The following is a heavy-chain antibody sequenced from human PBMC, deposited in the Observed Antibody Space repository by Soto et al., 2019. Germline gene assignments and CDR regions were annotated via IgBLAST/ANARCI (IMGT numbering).Heavy chain of an antibody. CDR1: GFIFSNYA. CDR2: IRGSGGPT. Sequence: DVQLLESGGDLVQPGGSLRLSCVASGFIFSNYAMSWVRQAPGKGLEWVSLIRGSGGPTNYADSVKGRFTVSRDNSKNILLLQMNSLRADDTAVYYCVKDFRVGYDWTHDWGQGTLVTVSS. D-gene: IGHD5-12*01. V-gene: IGHV3-23*01. J-gene: IGHJ4*02. CDR3: VKDFRVGYDWTHD.